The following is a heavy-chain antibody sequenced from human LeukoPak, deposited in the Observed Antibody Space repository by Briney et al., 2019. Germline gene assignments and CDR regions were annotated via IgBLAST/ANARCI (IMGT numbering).Heavy chain of an antibody. J-gene: IGHJ6*02. Sequence: PSETLSLTCTVSGGSISSYYWSWIRQPPGKGLEWIGYIYYSGTTNYNPSLKSRVTISVDTSKNQFSLKLSSVTAADTAVYYCARHGSGYYDSSGYYYEPDYYYYYGMDVWGQGTTVTVSS. CDR3: ARHGSGYYDSSGYYYEPDYYYYYGMDV. CDR1: GGSISSYY. CDR2: IYYSGTT. D-gene: IGHD3-22*01. V-gene: IGHV4-59*01.